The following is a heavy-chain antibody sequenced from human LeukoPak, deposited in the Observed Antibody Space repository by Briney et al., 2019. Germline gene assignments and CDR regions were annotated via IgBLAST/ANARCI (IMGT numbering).Heavy chain of an antibody. CDR2: ISGSGGST. V-gene: IGHV3-23*01. CDR1: GFTFSSYA. J-gene: IGHJ4*02. Sequence: GGSLRLSCAASGFTFSSYAMSWVRQAPGKGLEWVSAISGSGGSTYYADSVKGRFTISRDNSKNTLYLQMNSLRAEGTAVYYCAKDYGDYRGAFDYWGQGTLVTVSS. CDR3: AKDYGDYRGAFDY. D-gene: IGHD4-17*01.